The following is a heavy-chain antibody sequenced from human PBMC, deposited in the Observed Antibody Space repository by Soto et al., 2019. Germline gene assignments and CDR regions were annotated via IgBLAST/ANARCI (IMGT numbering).Heavy chain of an antibody. V-gene: IGHV1-69*13. J-gene: IGHJ5*02. Sequence: SVKVSCKASGGTFSSYAISWVRQAPGQGLEWMGGIIPIFGTANYAQKFQGRVTITADESTSTAYMELSSLRSEDTAVYYCARPPFARDPGVCFDTWGQGTLVTVSS. CDR2: IIPIFGTA. CDR3: ARPPFARDPGVCFDT. CDR1: GGTFSSYA. D-gene: IGHD3-16*01.